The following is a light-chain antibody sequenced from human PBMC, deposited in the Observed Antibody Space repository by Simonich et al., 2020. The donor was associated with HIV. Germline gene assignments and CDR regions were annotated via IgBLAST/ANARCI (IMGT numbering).Light chain of an antibody. CDR1: PSVLYSSNTKNY. CDR2: WAS. J-gene: IGKJ2*01. CDR3: QQYYDTPYT. V-gene: IGKV4-1*01. Sequence: DIVMTQSPDSLAVSLGERATINCKSSPSVLYSSNTKNYLAWYQQKPGQPPKLLIYWASTRESGVPDRFSGSGSGPDFTLTISSLQAEDVAVYYCQQYYDTPYTFGQGTKLEIK.